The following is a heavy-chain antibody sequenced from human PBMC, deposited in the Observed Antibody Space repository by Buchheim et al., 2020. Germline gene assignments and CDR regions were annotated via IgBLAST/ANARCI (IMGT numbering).Heavy chain of an antibody. Sequence: VHLLESGGGFLQPGGSLRLSCAASGFTFSSYAMSWVRQAPGKGLEWVSAISGSGGSTYYADSVKGRFTISRDNSKNTLYLQMNSLGAEDTAVYYCAKEGVSRIIDPDYYGMDVWGHGTT. V-gene: IGHV3-23*01. CDR3: AKEGVSRIIDPDYYGMDV. J-gene: IGHJ6*02. D-gene: IGHD2-15*01. CDR2: ISGSGGST. CDR1: GFTFSSYA.